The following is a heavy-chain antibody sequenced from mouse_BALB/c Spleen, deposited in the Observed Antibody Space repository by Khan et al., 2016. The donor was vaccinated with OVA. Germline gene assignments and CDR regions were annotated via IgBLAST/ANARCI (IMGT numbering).Heavy chain of an antibody. CDR1: GFTFSTYG. Sequence: EVELVESGGDLVKPGGSLKLSCAASGFTFSTYGMSWVRQTPDKRLEWVATISTGGSYTYYPDSVKGRFTISRDNAKNHLYLQMSSLKSEDTAMFYCARLAYYYDSEGFAYWGQGTLVTVSA. CDR2: ISTGGSYT. J-gene: IGHJ3*01. CDR3: ARLAYYYDSEGFAY. D-gene: IGHD1-1*01. V-gene: IGHV5-6*01.